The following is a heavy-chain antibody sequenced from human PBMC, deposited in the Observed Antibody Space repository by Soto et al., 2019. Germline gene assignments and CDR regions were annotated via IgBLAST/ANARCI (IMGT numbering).Heavy chain of an antibody. CDR2: IYYIGST. V-gene: IGHV4-30-4*01. D-gene: IGHD3-16*01. CDR3: VREGGAKWFGR. J-gene: IGHJ5*02. CDR1: GGSISSGYYY. Sequence: SETLSLTCTVSGGSISSGYYYWSWIRQPPGKGLEWIGYIYYIGSTFYNPSLKNRVTISLDTSKIQFSLKLSSVTAADTAVYYCVREGGAKWFGRWGQVTLITVCS.